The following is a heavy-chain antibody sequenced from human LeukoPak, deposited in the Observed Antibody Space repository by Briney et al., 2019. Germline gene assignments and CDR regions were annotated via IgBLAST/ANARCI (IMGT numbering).Heavy chain of an antibody. CDR1: GGTFSSYA. J-gene: IGHJ4*02. CDR2: IIPIFGTA. Sequence: ASVKVSCKASGGTFSSYAISWVRQAPGQGLEWMGGIIPIFGTANYAQKFQGRVTITADESTSTDYMELSSLRSEDTAVYYCATHLGSGYYSPFDYWGQGTLVTVSS. V-gene: IGHV1-69*13. D-gene: IGHD3-22*01. CDR3: ATHLGSGYYSPFDY.